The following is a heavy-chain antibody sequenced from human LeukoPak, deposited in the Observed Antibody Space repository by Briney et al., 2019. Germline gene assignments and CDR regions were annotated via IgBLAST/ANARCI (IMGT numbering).Heavy chain of an antibody. CDR2: IIPIFGTA. Sequence: SVKVSCKASGGTFSSYAISWVRQAPGQGLEWMGGIIPIFGTANYAQKFQGRVTITADESTSTAYMELSSLRSEDTAVYYCARADGYCSSTGCYGYYYYMDVWGKGTTVTVSS. CDR1: GGTFSSYA. V-gene: IGHV1-69*01. J-gene: IGHJ6*03. D-gene: IGHD2-2*01. CDR3: ARADGYCSSTGCYGYYYYMDV.